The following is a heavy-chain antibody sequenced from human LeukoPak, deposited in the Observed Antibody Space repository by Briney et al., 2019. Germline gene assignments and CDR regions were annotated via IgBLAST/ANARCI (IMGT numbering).Heavy chain of an antibody. D-gene: IGHD3-10*01. CDR1: GFTFSSYW. V-gene: IGHV3-7*01. CDR2: IKQDGSEK. J-gene: IGHJ4*02. CDR3: AKGWFGELFRFDY. Sequence: GGSLRLSCAASGFTFSSYWMSWVRQAPGKGLEWVANIKQDGSEKYYVDSVKGRFTISRDNAKNSLYLQMNSLRAEDTAVYYCAKGWFGELFRFDYWGQGTLVTVSS.